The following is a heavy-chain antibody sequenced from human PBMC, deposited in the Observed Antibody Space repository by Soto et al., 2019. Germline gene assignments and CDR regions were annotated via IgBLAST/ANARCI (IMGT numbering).Heavy chain of an antibody. D-gene: IGHD6-13*01. Sequence: GGSLRLSCPASGFTFSTYNMNWVRQAPGKGLEWVSFITSSSYIYYADSVEGRFTISRDNAKNSVYLQMNSLRAEDTAVYYCSRDSGSTWDYNWFDPWGQGT. J-gene: IGHJ5*02. V-gene: IGHV3-21*01. CDR2: ITSSSYI. CDR3: SRDSGSTWDYNWFDP. CDR1: GFTFSTYN.